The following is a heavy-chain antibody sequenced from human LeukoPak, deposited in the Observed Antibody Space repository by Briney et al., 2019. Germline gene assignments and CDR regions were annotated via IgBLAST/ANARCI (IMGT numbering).Heavy chain of an antibody. J-gene: IGHJ4*02. V-gene: IGHV3-30*04. CDR1: GFPFSSCA. CDR2: ISYDGSNK. D-gene: IGHD5-18*01. CDR3: ARSVDTAMVTVDY. Sequence: GGPVRLFCGASGFPFSSCAMLGLRDAPGGGVEGGAVISYDGSNKHYADPVKGRFTIYRDNSKNTLYLQMNSLRAEDTAVYYCARSVDTAMVTVDYWGQGTLVTVSS.